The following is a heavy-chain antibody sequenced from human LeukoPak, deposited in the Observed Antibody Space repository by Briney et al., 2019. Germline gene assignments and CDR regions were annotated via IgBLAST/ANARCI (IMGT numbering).Heavy chain of an antibody. Sequence: ASVKVSCKASAGTFSSYAISWVRQAPGQGLEWMGWIIPIFGTANYAQKFQGRVTITADESTSTASMELSSMRSEDTAVYYCARDSKRSLGYCSGGSCYYGGYWGQGTLVTVSS. J-gene: IGHJ4*02. D-gene: IGHD2-15*01. CDR1: AGTFSSYA. CDR3: ARDSKRSLGYCSGGSCYYGGY. V-gene: IGHV1-69*01. CDR2: IIPIFGTA.